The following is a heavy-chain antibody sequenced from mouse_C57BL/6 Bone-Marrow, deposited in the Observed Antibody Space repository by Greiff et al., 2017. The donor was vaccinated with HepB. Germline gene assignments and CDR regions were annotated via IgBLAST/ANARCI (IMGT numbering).Heavy chain of an antibody. Sequence: EVQLVESGGGLVQPGGSLKLSCAASGFTFSDYYMYWVRQTPEKRLEWVAYISNGGGSTYYPDTVKGRFTISRDNAKNTLYLQMSRLKSEDTAMYYCARQGYGNDYAMDYWGQGTSVTVSS. D-gene: IGHD2-10*02. V-gene: IGHV5-12*01. J-gene: IGHJ4*01. CDR2: ISNGGGST. CDR1: GFTFSDYY. CDR3: ARQGYGNDYAMDY.